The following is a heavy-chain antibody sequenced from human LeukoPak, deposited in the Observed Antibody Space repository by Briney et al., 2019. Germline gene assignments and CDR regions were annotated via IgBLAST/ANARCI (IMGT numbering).Heavy chain of an antibody. Sequence: GESLKISCKGSGYSLTSYWIGWVRQMPGKGLEWMGIIYPGDSDTRYSPSFQGQVTISADKSISTAYLQWSSLKASDTAMYYCARLEGKYYDFWSGYSVDYYFDYWGQGTLVTVSS. CDR1: GYSLTSYW. CDR3: ARLEGKYYDFWSGYSVDYYFDY. J-gene: IGHJ4*02. D-gene: IGHD3-3*01. V-gene: IGHV5-51*01. CDR2: IYPGDSDT.